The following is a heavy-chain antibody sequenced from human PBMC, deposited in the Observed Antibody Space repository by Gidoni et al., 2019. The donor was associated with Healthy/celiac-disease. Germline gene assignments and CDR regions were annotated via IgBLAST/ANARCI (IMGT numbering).Heavy chain of an antibody. CDR3: ASGYYYDSSGSIDY. Sequence: QVQLVQSGAEVKKPGSSVKVSCQASGGTFSSYAISWVRQAPGQGLEWMGRIIPILGIANYAQKFQGRVTITADKSTSTAYMELSSLRSEDTAVYYCASGYYYDSSGSIDYWGQGTLVTVSS. CDR2: IIPILGIA. V-gene: IGHV1-69*04. D-gene: IGHD3-22*01. J-gene: IGHJ4*02. CDR1: GGTFSSYA.